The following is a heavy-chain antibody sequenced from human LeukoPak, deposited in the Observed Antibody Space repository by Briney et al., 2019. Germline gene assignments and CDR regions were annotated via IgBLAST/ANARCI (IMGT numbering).Heavy chain of an antibody. Sequence: ASVKVSCKASEYTFTGYYIHWVRQAPGQGLEWMGWIEPNTGDSNYVQKFQGRVTMTRDTSISTAYMELSRLRSDDTAVYYCARDSWRTTVTTLHGDFDYWGQGTLVTVSS. D-gene: IGHD4-17*01. CDR3: ARDSWRTTVTTLHGDFDY. CDR1: EYTFTGYY. CDR2: IEPNTGDS. J-gene: IGHJ4*02. V-gene: IGHV1-2*02.